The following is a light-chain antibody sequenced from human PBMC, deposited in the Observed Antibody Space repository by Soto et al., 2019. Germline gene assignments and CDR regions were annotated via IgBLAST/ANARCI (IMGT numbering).Light chain of an antibody. CDR1: QTLSTY. CDR2: DAS. CDR3: QQRSTWPT. Sequence: ESVLTQSPATLSLSPGERATLSCRASQTLSTYLAWYQQKPGQAPRLLIYDASKRATGVPARFTGSGSGTDFTLTISSLEPEEFAVYYCQQRSTWPTFGQGTKVEIK. J-gene: IGKJ1*01. V-gene: IGKV3-11*01.